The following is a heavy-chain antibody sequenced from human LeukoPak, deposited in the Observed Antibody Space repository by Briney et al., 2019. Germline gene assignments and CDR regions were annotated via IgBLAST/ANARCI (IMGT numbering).Heavy chain of an antibody. CDR2: IYYSGST. D-gene: IGHD6-19*01. J-gene: IGHJ3*02. V-gene: IGHV4-39*01. CDR1: GDSISSSNYY. CDR3: ARPDRSGWPRGAFNI. Sequence: PSETLSLTCTVSGDSISSSNYYWGWIRQPPGKGLEWIGSIYYSGSTYYNPSLKSRVTISVDTSKNQFSLKLTSVTAADTAVYYCARPDRSGWPRGAFNIWGQRTMVTVSS.